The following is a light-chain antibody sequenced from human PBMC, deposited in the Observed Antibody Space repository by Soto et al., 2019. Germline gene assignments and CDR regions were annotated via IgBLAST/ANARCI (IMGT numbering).Light chain of an antibody. J-gene: IGLJ3*02. CDR1: SGHSSYI. CDR2: LEGSGSY. V-gene: IGLV4-60*02. Sequence: QLVLTRSSSASASLGSSVKLTCTLSSGHSSYIIAWHQQQPGKAPRYLMKLEGSGSYNKGSGVPDRFSGSSSGADRYLTISILQFEDEADYYCETWDSNTRVFGGGTKLTVL. CDR3: ETWDSNTRV.